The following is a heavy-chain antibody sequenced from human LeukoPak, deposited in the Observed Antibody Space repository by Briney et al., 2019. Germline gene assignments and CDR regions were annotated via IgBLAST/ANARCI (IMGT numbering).Heavy chain of an antibody. Sequence: AGGSLRLSCAASGFTFSSYWMHWVRQAPGKGLVRVSRINSDGNRIIYADSVKGRFTISRDNAKNTLYLRMNSLRVEDTAVYYCARGGSPPEALGDAFDIWGQGTMVTVSS. V-gene: IGHV3-74*01. CDR1: GFTFSSYW. D-gene: IGHD1-26*01. J-gene: IGHJ3*02. CDR2: INSDGNRI. CDR3: ARGGSPPEALGDAFDI.